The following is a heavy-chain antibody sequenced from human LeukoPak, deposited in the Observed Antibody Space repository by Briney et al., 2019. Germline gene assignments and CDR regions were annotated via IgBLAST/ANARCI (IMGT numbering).Heavy chain of an antibody. D-gene: IGHD5-12*01. V-gene: IGHV3-21*04. CDR3: ANSGYSAAAAKRMGYYFDY. Sequence: GGSLRLSCAASGFTFSSYSMNWVRQAPGKGLEWVSSISSSSSYIYYADSVKGRFTISRDNAKNSLYLQMNSLRAEDTAVYYCANSGYSAAAAKRMGYYFDYWGQGTLVTVSS. CDR1: GFTFSSYS. J-gene: IGHJ4*02. CDR2: ISSSSSYI.